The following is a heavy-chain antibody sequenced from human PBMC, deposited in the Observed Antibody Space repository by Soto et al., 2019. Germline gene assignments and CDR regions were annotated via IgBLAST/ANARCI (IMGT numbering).Heavy chain of an antibody. J-gene: IGHJ5*02. D-gene: IGHD3-10*01. V-gene: IGHV4-30-2*01. CDR3: ARGYYGSGSYQFDP. CDR2: IYHSGST. CDR1: GGSISSGGYS. Sequence: SETLSLTCAVSGGSISSGGYSWSWIRQPPGKGLEWIGYIYHSGSTYYNPSLKSRVTISVDRSKNQFSLKLSSVTAADTAVYYCARGYYGSGSYQFDPWGQGTLVTSPQ.